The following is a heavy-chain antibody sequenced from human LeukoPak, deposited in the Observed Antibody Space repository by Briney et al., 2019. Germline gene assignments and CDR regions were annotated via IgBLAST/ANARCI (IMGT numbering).Heavy chain of an antibody. V-gene: IGHV4-34*01. CDR3: ARGLIVVVPAAPNNWFDP. J-gene: IGHJ5*02. D-gene: IGHD2-2*01. CDR1: GGSFSGYY. Sequence: SETLSLTCAVYGGSFSGYYWSWIRQPPGKGLEWIGEINHSGSTNYNLSLKSRVTISVDTSKNQFSLKLSSVTAADTAVYYCARGLIVVVPAAPNNWFDPWGQGTLVTVSS. CDR2: INHSGST.